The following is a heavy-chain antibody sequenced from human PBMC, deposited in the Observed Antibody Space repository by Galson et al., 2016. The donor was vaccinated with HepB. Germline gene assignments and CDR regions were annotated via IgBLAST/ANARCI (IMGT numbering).Heavy chain of an antibody. CDR1: GVSVSSTSAA. D-gene: IGHD6-19*01. J-gene: IGHJ4*02. Sequence: CAISGVSVSSTSAACNWVRQSPSRGLEWLGRLYYRSKWYNDYASSVRSRITINPDTSRNQFSLQLNSVTPEDTAVYYCLSGWYFDTWGQGTQVTVSS. CDR3: LSGWYFDT. V-gene: IGHV6-1*01. CDR2: LYYRSKWYN.